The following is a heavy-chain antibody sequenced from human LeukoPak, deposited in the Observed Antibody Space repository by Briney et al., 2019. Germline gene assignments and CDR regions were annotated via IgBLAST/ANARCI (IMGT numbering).Heavy chain of an antibody. Sequence: GGSLRLSCAASGFTFDDYAMHWVRQAPGKGLEWVSGISWNSGSIGYADSVKGRFTISRDNAKNSLYLQMNSLRAEDTALYYCAKDIATTVTSGWFDPWSQGTLVTVSS. CDR1: GFTFDDYA. CDR2: ISWNSGSI. CDR3: AKDIATTVTSGWFDP. V-gene: IGHV3-9*01. D-gene: IGHD4-17*01. J-gene: IGHJ5*02.